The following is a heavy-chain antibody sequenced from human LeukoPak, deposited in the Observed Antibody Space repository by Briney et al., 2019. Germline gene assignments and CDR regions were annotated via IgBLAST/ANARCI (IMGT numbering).Heavy chain of an antibody. CDR3: ARSPYNWNLWEIDY. Sequence: GGSLRLSCVVSGFTVSSNYMSWLRQAPGKGLEWVSIIYSVGTTYYTDSVKGRFTISRDSSRNTVYLQMNSLRAEDTAVYYCARSPYNWNLWEIDYWSQGTLVTVSS. CDR2: IYSVGTT. J-gene: IGHJ4*02. V-gene: IGHV3-53*01. D-gene: IGHD1-7*01. CDR1: GFTVSSNY.